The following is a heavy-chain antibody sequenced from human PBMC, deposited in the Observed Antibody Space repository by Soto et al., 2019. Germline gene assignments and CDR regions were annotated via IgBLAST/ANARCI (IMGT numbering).Heavy chain of an antibody. CDR2: INHSGST. CDR3: ASKPITMVRGVPAYYFDY. D-gene: IGHD3-10*01. J-gene: IGHJ4*02. CDR1: GGSFSGYY. V-gene: IGHV4-34*01. Sequence: PSETLSLTCAVYGGSFSGYYWSWIRQPPGKGLEWIGEINHSGSTNYNPSLKSRVTISVDTSKNQFSLKLSSVTAADTAVYYCASKPITMVRGVPAYYFDYWGQGTLVTVSS.